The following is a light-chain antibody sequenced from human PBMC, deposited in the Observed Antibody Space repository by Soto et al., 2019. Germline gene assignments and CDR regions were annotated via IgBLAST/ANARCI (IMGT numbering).Light chain of an antibody. CDR3: CSFAGSHTSPA. J-gene: IGLJ2*01. V-gene: IGLV2-11*01. Sequence: QSALTQPRSVSGSPGQSVTISCTGTGGDVGGYNFVSWYQLHPGKAPKLMIFDVSKRPSGVPDRFSGSKSGNTASLTISGLQADDEADYYGCSFAGSHTSPAFGGGTKLTVL. CDR2: DVS. CDR1: GGDVGGYNF.